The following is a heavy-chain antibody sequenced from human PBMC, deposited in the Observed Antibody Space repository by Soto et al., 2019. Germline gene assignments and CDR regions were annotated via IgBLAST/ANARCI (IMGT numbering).Heavy chain of an antibody. CDR3: ARSLRGDYLYYFDF. D-gene: IGHD4-17*01. CDR2: VYYTGST. CDR1: GGSVTSVSYF. V-gene: IGHV4-39*02. Sequence: SETLSLTCTVSGGSVTSVSYFWGWIRQPPGKGLEWIGSVYYTGSTYYSPSLKSRVTMSVDTSKNHFSLRLSSVTAADTAVYYCARSLRGDYLYYFDFWGQGTLATVSS. J-gene: IGHJ4*02.